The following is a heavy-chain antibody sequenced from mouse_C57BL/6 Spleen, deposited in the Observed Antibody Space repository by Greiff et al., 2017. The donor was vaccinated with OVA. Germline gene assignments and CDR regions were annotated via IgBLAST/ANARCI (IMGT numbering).Heavy chain of an antibody. CDR2: IWSDGST. CDR3: ARHEDDGYYGWFAY. V-gene: IGHV2-6-1*01. Sequence: VKLVESGPGLVAPSQSLSITCTVSGFSLTSYGVHWVRQPPGKGLEWLVVIWSDGSTTYNSALKSRLSISKDNSKSQVFLKMNSLQTDDTAMYCCARHEDDGYYGWFAYWGQGTLVTVSA. J-gene: IGHJ3*01. CDR1: GFSLTSYG. D-gene: IGHD2-3*01.